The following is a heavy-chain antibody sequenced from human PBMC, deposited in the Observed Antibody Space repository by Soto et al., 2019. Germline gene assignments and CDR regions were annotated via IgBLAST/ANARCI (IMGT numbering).Heavy chain of an antibody. Sequence: GASVKVSCKASGYTFTGYYMHWVRQDPGQGLEWMGWINPNSGGTNYAQKFQGWVTMTRDTSISTAYMELSRLRSDDTAVYYCARGEGGPRWGSIDYWGQGTLVTVSS. CDR2: INPNSGGT. J-gene: IGHJ4*02. V-gene: IGHV1-2*04. CDR1: GYTFTGYY. CDR3: ARGEGGPRWGSIDY. D-gene: IGHD2-21*01.